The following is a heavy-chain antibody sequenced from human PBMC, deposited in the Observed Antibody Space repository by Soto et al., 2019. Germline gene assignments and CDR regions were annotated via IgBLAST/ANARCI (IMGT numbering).Heavy chain of an antibody. Sequence: WGSLLLSCSASGFGLNIYAMHWVRQAPGKGLERVPRISITGVSTYYADSVKGRFTISIDNSQNTLYIQMNRLRPDDTALYYCVKDEGFCTGRNCYSVARGGFALWAQGTMVPVS. CDR1: GFGLNIYA. CDR2: ISITGVST. D-gene: IGHD2-15*01. J-gene: IGHJ3*01. CDR3: VKDEGFCTGRNCYSVARGGFAL. V-gene: IGHV3-64D*06.